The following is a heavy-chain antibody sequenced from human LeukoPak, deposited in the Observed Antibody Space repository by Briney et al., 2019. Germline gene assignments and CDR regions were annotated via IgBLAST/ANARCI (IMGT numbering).Heavy chain of an antibody. J-gene: IGHJ6*03. CDR3: ARGSPTVTSIYQYYYMDV. CDR1: GFTVSSNY. Sequence: GGSLRLSCAASGFTVSSNYMSWVRQAPGKGLEWVSVIYSGGSTYYADSVKGRFTISRDNSKNTLYLQMDSLRAEDTAVYYCARGSPTVTSIYQYYYMDVWGKGTTVTVSS. V-gene: IGHV3-53*01. D-gene: IGHD4-11*01. CDR2: IYSGGST.